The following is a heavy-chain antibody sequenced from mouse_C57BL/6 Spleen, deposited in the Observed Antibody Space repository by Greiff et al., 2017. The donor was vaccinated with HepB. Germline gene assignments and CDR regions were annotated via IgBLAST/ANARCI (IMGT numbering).Heavy chain of an antibody. CDR1: GYSFTGYY. J-gene: IGHJ2*01. V-gene: IGHV1-42*01. CDR3: ARKRPSYYFDY. CDR2: INPSTGGT. Sequence: EVQLQQSGPELVKPGASVKISCKASGYSFTGYYMNWVKQSPEKSLEWIGEINPSTGGTTYNQKFKAKATLTVDKSSSTAYMQLKSLTSEDSAVYYCARKRPSYYFDYWGQGTTLTVSS.